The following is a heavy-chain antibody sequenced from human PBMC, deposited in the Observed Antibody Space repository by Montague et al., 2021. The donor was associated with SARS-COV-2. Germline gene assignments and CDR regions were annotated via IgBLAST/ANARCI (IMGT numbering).Heavy chain of an antibody. CDR2: INHRGTS. CDR3: ARGRQHFNMIVVVMTGGEYCFDY. CDR1: GGSFSDYY. J-gene: IGHJ4*02. Sequence: SETLSLTCAVYGGSFSDYYWSWIRQPPGKGLEWMGEINHRGTSKYNPSLKSRVSISLDTSKNQFSLYLSSVTAADTAVYYCARGRQHFNMIVVVMTGGEYCFDYWGQGTTVTVSS. D-gene: IGHD3-22*01. V-gene: IGHV4-34*01.